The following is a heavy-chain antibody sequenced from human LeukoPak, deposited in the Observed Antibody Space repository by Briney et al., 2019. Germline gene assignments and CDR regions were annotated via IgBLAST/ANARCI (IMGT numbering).Heavy chain of an antibody. Sequence: EGSLRLSCAASGFTFSSYSMNWVRQAPGKGLEWVSYISSSSSTIYYADSVKGRFTISRDNAKNSLYLQMNSLRAEDTAVYYCARDRCSSTSCYRGNWFDPWGQGTLVTVSS. CDR1: GFTFSSYS. D-gene: IGHD2-2*02. V-gene: IGHV3-48*01. CDR3: ARDRCSSTSCYRGNWFDP. CDR2: ISSSSSTI. J-gene: IGHJ5*02.